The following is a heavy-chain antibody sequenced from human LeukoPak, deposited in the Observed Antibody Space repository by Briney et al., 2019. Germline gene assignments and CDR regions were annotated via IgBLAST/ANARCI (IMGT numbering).Heavy chain of an antibody. CDR1: GFTFSSYA. J-gene: IGHJ4*02. CDR3: TKDASYARENDNSGFFID. D-gene: IGHD3-22*01. CDR2: ISYDGSNK. Sequence: PGRSLRLSCAASGFTFSSYAMHWVRQAPGKGLEWVAVISYDGSNKYYADSVKGRFTVSRDKSKNTLYVQMNSLRADDTAVYYCTKDASYARENDNSGFFIDWGQGTLVTVSS. V-gene: IGHV3-30-3*02.